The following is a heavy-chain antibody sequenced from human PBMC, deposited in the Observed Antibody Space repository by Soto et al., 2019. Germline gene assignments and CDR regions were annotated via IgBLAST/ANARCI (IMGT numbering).Heavy chain of an antibody. CDR3: ARGQGGYYDD. Sequence: SETLSLTCAVYGGSFSDYYWSWIRQPPGKGLEWIGEINHSGNTNYSPSLKGRVTISVDKSKNQFSLKLSSVTAADTAVYYCARGQGGYYDDWGKGTLVTVYS. CDR2: INHSGNT. V-gene: IGHV4-34*01. J-gene: IGHJ1*01. CDR1: GGSFSDYY. D-gene: IGHD3-3*01.